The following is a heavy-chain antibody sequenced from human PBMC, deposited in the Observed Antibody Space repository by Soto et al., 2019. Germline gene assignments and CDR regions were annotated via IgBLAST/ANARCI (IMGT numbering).Heavy chain of an antibody. Sequence: PGGSLRLSCAASGFTFSSHSMNWVRQAPGKGLEWVASIYRSSVFRFGPNEFYADSVRGRFIISRDNTNNLVFLQVDSLRVEDTAVYYCAREFPSQWPLDYWGQGTLVTVSS. CDR3: AREFPSQWPLDY. CDR2: IYRSSVFRFGPNE. V-gene: IGHV3-21*01. J-gene: IGHJ4*02. D-gene: IGHD6-19*01. CDR1: GFTFSSHS.